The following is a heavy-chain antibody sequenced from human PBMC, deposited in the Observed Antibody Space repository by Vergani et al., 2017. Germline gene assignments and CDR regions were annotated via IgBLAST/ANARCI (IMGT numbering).Heavy chain of an antibody. CDR2: INPSGGST. CDR1: GYTFPSYY. CDR3: ARDYVSGSYVQSSNWFDP. D-gene: IGHD3-10*01. J-gene: IGHJ5*02. V-gene: IGHV1-46*01. Sequence: QVQLVQSGAEVKKPGASVKVSCKASGYTFPSYYMHWVRQAPGQGLEWRGIINPSGGSTSYAQKFQGRVTMTRDTSTSTVYMELSSLRSEDTAVYYCARDYVSGSYVQSSNWFDPWGQGTLVTVSS.